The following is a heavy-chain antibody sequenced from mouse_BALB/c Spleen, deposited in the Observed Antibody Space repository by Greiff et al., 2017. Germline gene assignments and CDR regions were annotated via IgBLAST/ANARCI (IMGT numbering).Heavy chain of an antibody. J-gene: IGHJ3*01. CDR3: ASEGTTATAY. Sequence: QVQLQQPGAELVKPGASVKLSCKASGYTFTSYWMHWVKQRPGQGLEWIGEIDPSDSYTNYNQKFKGKATLTVDKSSSTAYMQLSSLTSEDSAVYYCASEGTTATAYWGQGTLVTVSA. V-gene: IGHV1-69*02. CDR1: GYTFTSYW. CDR2: IDPSDSYT. D-gene: IGHD1-2*01.